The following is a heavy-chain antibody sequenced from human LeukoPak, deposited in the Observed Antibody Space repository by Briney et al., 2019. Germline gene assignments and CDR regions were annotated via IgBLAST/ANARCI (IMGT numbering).Heavy chain of an antibody. J-gene: IGHJ4*02. Sequence: PSETLSLTCTVSGGSINSGGYYWSWIRQHPGKGLEWIGYIYYSGSTYYNPSLKSRVTISVDTSKNQFSLKLSSVTAADTAVYYCARAKGMYYYDSSGRTLDFDYWGQGTLVTVSS. D-gene: IGHD3-22*01. CDR2: IYYSGST. V-gene: IGHV4-31*03. CDR3: ARAKGMYYYDSSGRTLDFDY. CDR1: GGSINSGGYY.